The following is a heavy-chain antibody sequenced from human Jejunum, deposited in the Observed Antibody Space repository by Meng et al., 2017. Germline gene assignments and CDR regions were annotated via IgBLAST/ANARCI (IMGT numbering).Heavy chain of an antibody. CDR2: LNPSGGFT. CDR3: ARELPGTCWFDP. CDR1: GNSFTSYH. Sequence: QGELVQRGAEVNEPGASVRVSCKASGNSFTSYHMHWVRQAPGQGLEYIGILNPSGGFTSCEQKFQGRVTMTSDTSTSTVYLELSSLRSEDTAVYFCARELPGTCWFDPWGQGTLVTVSS. J-gene: IGHJ5*02. D-gene: IGHD6-13*01. V-gene: IGHV1-46*01.